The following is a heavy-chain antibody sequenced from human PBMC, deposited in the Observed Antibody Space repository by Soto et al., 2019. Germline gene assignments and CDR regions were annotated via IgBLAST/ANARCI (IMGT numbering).Heavy chain of an antibody. CDR1: GFTFSSYA. Sequence: GGSLRLSCAASGFTFSSYAMSWVRQAPGKGLEWVSAISGSGGSTYYADSVKGRFTISRDNSKNTLYLQMNSLRAEDTAVYYCAKDILVVPAAMWDYSNSEQSLWGQGTLVTVSS. J-gene: IGHJ4*02. D-gene: IGHD2-2*01. V-gene: IGHV3-23*01. CDR2: ISGSGGST. CDR3: AKDILVVPAAMWDYSNSEQSL.